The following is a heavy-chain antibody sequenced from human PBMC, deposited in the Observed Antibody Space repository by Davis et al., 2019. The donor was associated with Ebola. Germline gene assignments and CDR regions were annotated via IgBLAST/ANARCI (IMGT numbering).Heavy chain of an antibody. CDR1: GFTFSTYW. D-gene: IGHD7-27*01. Sequence: GESLKISCAASGFTFSTYWISWVRQAPGMGLEWVANLNQDGSETYYVDSVKDRFTISRDNARNSVYLQLNGLRVEDTAVFYCARANWGSVDYWGQGTLVTVSS. CDR2: LNQDGSET. CDR3: ARANWGSVDY. V-gene: IGHV3-7*04. J-gene: IGHJ4*02.